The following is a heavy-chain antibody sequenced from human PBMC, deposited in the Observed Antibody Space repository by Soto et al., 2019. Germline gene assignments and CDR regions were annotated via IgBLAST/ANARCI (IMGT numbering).Heavy chain of an antibody. CDR2: ISCDGSNK. V-gene: IGHV3-30*18. Sequence: PGGSLRLSCAASGFTFSSYGMHWVRQAPGKGLEWVAVISCDGSNKYYADSVKGRFTISRDNSKNTLYLQINSLRAEDTSVYYCAKDQGGGYCSSTSCLPHYYMDVWGKGTTVTVSS. D-gene: IGHD2-2*01. CDR1: GFTFSSYG. CDR3: AKDQGGGYCSSTSCLPHYYMDV. J-gene: IGHJ6*03.